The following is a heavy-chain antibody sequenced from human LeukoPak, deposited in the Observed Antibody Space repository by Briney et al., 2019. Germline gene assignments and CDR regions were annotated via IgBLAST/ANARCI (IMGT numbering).Heavy chain of an antibody. CDR3: AKSGYDFGGWFDP. CDR2: ISGDGYNT. Sequence: GGSLRLSCAASRFTFSTYAMSWVRQAPGKGLEWVSAISGDGYNTYYADSVKGRFTISRDNSKNTLYLQMNSLRAEDTAVYYCAKSGYDFGGWFDPWGQGTPVTVSS. D-gene: IGHD5-12*01. CDR1: RFTFSTYA. V-gene: IGHV3-23*01. J-gene: IGHJ5*02.